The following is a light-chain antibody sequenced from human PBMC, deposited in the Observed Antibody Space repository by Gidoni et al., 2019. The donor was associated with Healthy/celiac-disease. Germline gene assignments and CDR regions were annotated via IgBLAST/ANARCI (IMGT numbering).Light chain of an antibody. CDR2: LGS. CDR3: MQALQTPST. Sequence: DFVMTQSPLSLPVTPGEPASISCRSSQSLLHSNGYNYLDWYLQKPVQSPQLLIYLGSNRVSGVPDMFSGSGSGTDFTLKISRVEAEDVGVYYCMQALQTPSTFGQGTRLEIK. J-gene: IGKJ5*01. V-gene: IGKV2-28*01. CDR1: QSLLHSNGYNY.